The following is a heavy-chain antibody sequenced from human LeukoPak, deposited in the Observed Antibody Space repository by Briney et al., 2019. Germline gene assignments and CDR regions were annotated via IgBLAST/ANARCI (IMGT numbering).Heavy chain of an antibody. J-gene: IGHJ6*04. CDR1: GYTFPSYG. Sequence: ASVKVSCKASGYTFPSYGISWVRQAPGQGLEWTGWISAYNGNTNYAQKLQGRVTMTTDTSTSTAYMELRSLRSDDTAVYYCATAGITIFGVALPADVWGKGTTVTVSS. D-gene: IGHD3-3*01. CDR2: ISAYNGNT. V-gene: IGHV1-18*01. CDR3: ATAGITIFGVALPADV.